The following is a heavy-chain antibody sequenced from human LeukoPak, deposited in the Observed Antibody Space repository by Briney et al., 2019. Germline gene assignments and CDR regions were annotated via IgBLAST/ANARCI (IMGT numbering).Heavy chain of an antibody. CDR2: IIPIFGTA. D-gene: IGHD5-12*01. V-gene: IGHV1-69*01. CDR1: VDTFRIYA. Sequence: GAGVKVSHKSSVDTFRIYAISWVREAPGQGLEWVGEIIPIFGTANYAQKFEGRVQNTEDEYTSIAYMELNRLSSEDKAVDYCEREGILATDLYDYWGRETLVTASS. J-gene: IGHJ4*02. CDR3: EREGILATDLYDY.